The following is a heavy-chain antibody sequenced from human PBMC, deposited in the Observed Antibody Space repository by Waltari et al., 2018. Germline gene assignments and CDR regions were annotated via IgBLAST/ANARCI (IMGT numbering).Heavy chain of an antibody. D-gene: IGHD5-12*01. J-gene: IGHJ4*02. CDR1: GYTLTELS. Sequence: QVQLVQSGAAVKKPGASVKVSCKVSGYTLTELSMHWVRPAPGKGLEWMGGFDPEDGETIYAQKFQGRVTMTEDTSTDTAYMELSSLRSEDTAVYYCATDQGGYDLQSFDYWGQGTLVTVSS. CDR2: FDPEDGET. CDR3: ATDQGGYDLQSFDY. V-gene: IGHV1-24*01.